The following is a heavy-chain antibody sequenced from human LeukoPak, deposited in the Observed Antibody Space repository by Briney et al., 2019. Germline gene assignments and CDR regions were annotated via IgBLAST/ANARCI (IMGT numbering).Heavy chain of an antibody. CDR1: GFTFSSYG. CDR3: AKDAFGSGSYRGAFDI. Sequence: PGGSLRLSCAASGFTFSSYGMHWVRQAPGKGLEWVAVISYDGSNKYYADSVKGRFTISRDNSKNTLYLQMNSLRAEDTAVYYCAKDAFGSGSYRGAFDIWGQGTMVTVSS. CDR2: ISYDGSNK. J-gene: IGHJ3*02. V-gene: IGHV3-30*18. D-gene: IGHD3-10*01.